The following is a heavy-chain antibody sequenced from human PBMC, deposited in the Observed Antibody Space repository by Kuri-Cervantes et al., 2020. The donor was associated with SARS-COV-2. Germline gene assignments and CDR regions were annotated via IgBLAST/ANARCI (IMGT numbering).Heavy chain of an antibody. D-gene: IGHD3-22*01. J-gene: IGHJ4*02. CDR3: ARDSGWLYTRGPGFGF. CDR2: IYSTGAT. Sequence: SETLSLTCTVSGGSIKNYFWTWIRQSPGKGLEWIGHIYSTGATSYNPSLKSRVAISLDTSKSQFSLKLNSVTAADTALYYCARDSGWLYTRGPGFGFWGRGTLVTVSS. V-gene: IGHV4-59*01. CDR1: GGSIKNYF.